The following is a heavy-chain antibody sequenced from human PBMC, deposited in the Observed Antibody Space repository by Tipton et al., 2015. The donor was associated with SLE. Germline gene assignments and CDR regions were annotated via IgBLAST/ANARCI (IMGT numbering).Heavy chain of an antibody. CDR1: TFTFSDHA. J-gene: IGHJ1*01. CDR2: ISYDGSHK. D-gene: IGHD1-26*01. CDR3: ARGPTKWEPQMDFQY. V-gene: IGHV3-30*04. Sequence: SLRLSCAASTFTFSDHAMHWVRQGPGKGLEWVAIISYDGSHKYYADSVKGRFTISRDNSKNMVYLQMDSLRGEDTAVYYCARGPTKWEPQMDFQYWGQGTLVTVTS.